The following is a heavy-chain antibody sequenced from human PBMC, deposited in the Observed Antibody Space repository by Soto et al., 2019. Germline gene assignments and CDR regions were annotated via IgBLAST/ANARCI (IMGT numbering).Heavy chain of an antibody. CDR3: ATMGTPATGLYYFDN. CDR1: GGSISSGNYY. V-gene: IGHV4-30-4*01. D-gene: IGHD1-7*01. J-gene: IGHJ4*02. Sequence: SETLSLTCTVSGGSISSGNYYWSWIRQPPGKGLEWIGFMSYSGTTSYNASLKSRVTISVDTSKSQFSLNLSFVTAADTAVYYCATMGTPATGLYYFDNWGQGTLVTVPQ. CDR2: MSYSGTT.